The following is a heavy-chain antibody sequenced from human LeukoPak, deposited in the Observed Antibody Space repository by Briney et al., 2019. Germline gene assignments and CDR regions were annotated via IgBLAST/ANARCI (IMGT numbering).Heavy chain of an antibody. CDR1: GGSIGSSTYY. Sequence: SETLSLTCTVSGGSIGSSTYYWGWIRQPPGKGLEWIGSIHYSGSTYYNPSLKSRVTISVDTSKNQFSLKLSSVTAADTAVYYCARYGVDSSSYGMDVWGQGTTVTVSS. V-gene: IGHV4-39*01. D-gene: IGHD6-13*01. CDR3: ARYGVDSSSYGMDV. CDR2: IHYSGST. J-gene: IGHJ6*02.